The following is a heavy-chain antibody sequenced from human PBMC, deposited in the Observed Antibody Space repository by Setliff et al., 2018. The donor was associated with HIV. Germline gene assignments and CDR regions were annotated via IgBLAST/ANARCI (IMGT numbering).Heavy chain of an antibody. CDR2: IHTSGST. Sequence: PSETLSLTCTVSGDSIGYYYWSWIRQPAGGGLEWMGRIHTSGSTNYNPSLTSRVTLSVDTSKNQFFLKLTSLSAADTAVYYCARDRIEVVVDGPHDVFDVWGRGTTVTVSS. V-gene: IGHV4-4*07. D-gene: IGHD2-15*01. CDR1: GDSIGYYY. CDR3: ARDRIEVVVDGPHDVFDV. J-gene: IGHJ3*01.